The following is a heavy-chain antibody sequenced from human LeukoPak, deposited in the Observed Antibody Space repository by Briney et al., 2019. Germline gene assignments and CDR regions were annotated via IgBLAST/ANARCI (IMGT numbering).Heavy chain of an antibody. CDR3: ARVLTPYGSGSPYYYYGMDV. CDR1: GFTFSSYT. D-gene: IGHD3-10*01. J-gene: IGHJ6*02. Sequence: GGFLRLSCAASGFTFSSYTMNWVRQAPGRGLEWVSSIASSGTYIYSADSVKGRFTISRDNAKNSLFLQMNSLRAEDTAVYYCARVLTPYGSGSPYYYYGMDVWGQGTTVTVSS. V-gene: IGHV3-21*01. CDR2: IASSGTYI.